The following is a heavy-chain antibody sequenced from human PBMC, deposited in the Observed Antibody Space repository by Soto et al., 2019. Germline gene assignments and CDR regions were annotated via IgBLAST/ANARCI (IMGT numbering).Heavy chain of an antibody. J-gene: IGHJ4*02. CDR2: INPSGGST. Sequence: QVQLVQSGAEVKKPGASVKVSCKASGYTFTSYYMHWVRQAPGQGLEWMGIINPSGGSTNYAQKFQGRVTMTRDTSTSTVYMELSSLRSEDTAVYYCAREYIKYCSGGSCSPGWGQGTLVTVSS. CDR1: GYTFTSYY. CDR3: AREYIKYCSGGSCSPG. V-gene: IGHV1-46*01. D-gene: IGHD2-15*01.